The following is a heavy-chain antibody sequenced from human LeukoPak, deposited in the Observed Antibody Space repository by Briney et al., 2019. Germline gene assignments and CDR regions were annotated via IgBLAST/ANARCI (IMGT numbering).Heavy chain of an antibody. J-gene: IGHJ4*02. CDR1: GFTFDDYG. D-gene: IGHD5-18*01. CDR3: AKDRLAYSYAQPFDY. CDR2: ISSSGSTI. V-gene: IGHV3-11*01. Sequence: GGSLRLSCAASGFTFDDYGLSWVRQAPGKGLEWVSYISSSGSTIYYADSVKGRFTISRDNAKNSLYLQMNSLRAEDTAVYYCAKDRLAYSYAQPFDYWGQGTLVTVSS.